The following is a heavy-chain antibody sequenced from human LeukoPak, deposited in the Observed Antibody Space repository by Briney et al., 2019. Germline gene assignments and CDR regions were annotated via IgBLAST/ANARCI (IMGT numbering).Heavy chain of an antibody. J-gene: IGHJ4*02. V-gene: IGHV3-21*01. Sequence: PGGFLRLSCAASGFTFSTYSMNWVGQAPGKGLEWVSSISGSSSYIYYADSVKGRFTISRDIAKNSLYLLMDSLRAEDTAIYYCARLPGDYWGQGTLVTVSS. CDR2: ISGSSSYI. CDR1: GFTFSTYS. CDR3: ARLPGDY.